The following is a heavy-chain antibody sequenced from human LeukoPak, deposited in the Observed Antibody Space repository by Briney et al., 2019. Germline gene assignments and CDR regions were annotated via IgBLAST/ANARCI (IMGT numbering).Heavy chain of an antibody. CDR2: INPNGGST. Sequence: ASVTVSCKASGYTFTTYYMHWVRQAPGQGLECMGIINPNGGSTSYPQKFQGRVTMTRDTSTSTVYMELSSLRSEDTAVYYCARGGDPAIPGGGTFNTLDYWGQGTLVTVSS. D-gene: IGHD6-13*01. J-gene: IGHJ4*02. CDR1: GYTFTTYY. V-gene: IGHV1-46*01. CDR3: ARGGDPAIPGGGTFNTLDY.